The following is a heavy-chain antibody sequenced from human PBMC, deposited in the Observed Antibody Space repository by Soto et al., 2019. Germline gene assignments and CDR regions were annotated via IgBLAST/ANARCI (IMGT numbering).Heavy chain of an antibody. Sequence: PSETLSLTCAVSGGSVSSCSYYWTWIPQPPGRGLELILCIYYTGTTNSNPSLKSRFTTSVDKSKNQFSLKLSSVTAADTAVYYCARDAKWSSSGLSNYYYYGMYVWGQGTTVTVSS. CDR1: GGSVSSCSYY. V-gene: IGHV4-61*01. D-gene: IGHD6-19*01. CDR3: ARDAKWSSSGLSNYYYYGMYV. J-gene: IGHJ6*02. CDR2: IYYTGTT.